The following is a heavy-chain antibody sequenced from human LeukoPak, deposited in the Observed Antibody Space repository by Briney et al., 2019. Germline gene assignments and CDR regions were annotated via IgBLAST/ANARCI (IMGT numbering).Heavy chain of an antibody. Sequence: PSETLSLTCTVSDGSISSSSYYWGWIRQPPGKGLEWIGSIYYSGSTYDNPSLKSRVTISVDTSMNQFSLKLSSVTAADTAVYYCARGYCSSTSCYPFDYWGQGTLVTVSS. D-gene: IGHD2-2*01. CDR3: ARGYCSSTSCYPFDY. V-gene: IGHV4-39*01. CDR1: DGSISSSSYY. CDR2: IYYSGST. J-gene: IGHJ4*02.